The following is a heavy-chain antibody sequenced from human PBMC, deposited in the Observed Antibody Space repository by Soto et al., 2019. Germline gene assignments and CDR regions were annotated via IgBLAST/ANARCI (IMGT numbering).Heavy chain of an antibody. Sequence: GGSLRLSCAVSGFTFSDYAMHWARQAPGKGLEWVAVISYDGDEINYADSGKGRFIISRDNSKNTLYLQLNSLRREDTALYYCAKAPGRGDHVGMDVWGLGTTVTVSS. J-gene: IGHJ6*02. CDR2: ISYDGDEI. CDR3: AKAPGRGDHVGMDV. CDR1: GFTFSDYA. D-gene: IGHD4-17*01. V-gene: IGHV3-30*18.